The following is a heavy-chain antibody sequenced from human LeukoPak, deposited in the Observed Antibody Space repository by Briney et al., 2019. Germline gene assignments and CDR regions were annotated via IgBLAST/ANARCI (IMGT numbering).Heavy chain of an antibody. CDR1: RFTFSSYA. Sequence: GGSLRLSCAASRFTFSSYAMTWVRQAPGKGLEWVSAISGSGGSTYYADSVKGRFTISRDNSKNTLYLQMNSLRAEDTAVYYCASGSYSSLDYGTDVWGQGTTVTVSS. CDR2: ISGSGGST. V-gene: IGHV3-23*01. J-gene: IGHJ6*02. D-gene: IGHD1-26*01. CDR3: ASGSYSSLDYGTDV.